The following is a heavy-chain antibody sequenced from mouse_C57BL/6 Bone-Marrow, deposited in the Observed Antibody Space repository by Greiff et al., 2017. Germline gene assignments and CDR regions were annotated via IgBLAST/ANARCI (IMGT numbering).Heavy chain of an antibody. J-gene: IGHJ3*01. Sequence: VQLQQSGAELVRPGASVKLSCTASGFNIKDYYMHWVKQRPEQGLEWIGRIDPEDGDTEYAPKFQGKATMTVDTSSNTAYLQLSSLTSEDTAVYYCTTPGFITTVVPFAYWGQGTLVTVSA. CDR2: IDPEDGDT. CDR1: GFNIKDYY. D-gene: IGHD1-1*01. V-gene: IGHV14-1*01. CDR3: TTPGFITTVVPFAY.